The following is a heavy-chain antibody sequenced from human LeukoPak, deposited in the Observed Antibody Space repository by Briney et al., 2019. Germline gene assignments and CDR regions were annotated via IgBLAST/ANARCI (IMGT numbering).Heavy chain of an antibody. J-gene: IGHJ3*02. CDR2: IYYSGGT. CDR3: ARDRTLDACDI. V-gene: IGHV4-59*01. CDR1: GGSISSYY. D-gene: IGHD6-6*01. Sequence: PSETLSLTCTVSGGSISSYYWSWIRQPPGKGLEWIGYIYYSGGTNYNPSLKSRVTISVDTSKNQFSLKLSSVTAADTAVYYCARDRTLDACDIWGQGTMVTVSS.